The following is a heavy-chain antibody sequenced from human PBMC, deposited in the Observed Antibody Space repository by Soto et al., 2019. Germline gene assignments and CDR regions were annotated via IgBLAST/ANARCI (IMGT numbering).Heavy chain of an antibody. J-gene: IGHJ4*02. CDR1: GFTFSSYW. CDR2: IKQDGSEK. CDR3: ARVPSRVGWLAPFDY. D-gene: IGHD6-19*01. V-gene: IGHV3-7*01. Sequence: GSLRLSCAASGFTFSSYWMSWVRQAPGKGLEWVANIKQDGSEKYYVDSVKGRFTISRDNAKNSLYLQMSSLRAEDTAVYYCARVPSRVGWLAPFDYWGQGTLVTVSS.